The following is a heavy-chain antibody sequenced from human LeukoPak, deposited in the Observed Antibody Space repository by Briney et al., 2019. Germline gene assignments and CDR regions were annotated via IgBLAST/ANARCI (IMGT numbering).Heavy chain of an antibody. Sequence: GGSLRLSCAASGFTFSTFAMTWVRQAPGKGLEWASTFSPDGIHHADSVKGRFAISRDDSMSTLFLQMNSLRAEDTAIYYCAKDYARGGCSLAHCNPIDSWGQGTLVTVSS. CDR3: AKDYARGGCSLAHCNPIDS. D-gene: IGHD2-15*01. CDR2: FSPDGI. J-gene: IGHJ4*02. CDR1: GFTFSTFA. V-gene: IGHV3-23*01.